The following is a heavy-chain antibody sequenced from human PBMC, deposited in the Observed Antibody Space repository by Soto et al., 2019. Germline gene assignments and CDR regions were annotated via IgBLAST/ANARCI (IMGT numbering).Heavy chain of an antibody. Sequence: ASVKVSCKASGYIFTGYYIHWVRQAPGQGLEWMGWISAYNGNTNYAQKLQGRVTMTTDTSTSTAYRELRSLRSDDTAVYYCARDQTPHCSSTSCYFVYYYYYGMDVWGQGTTVTVSS. V-gene: IGHV1-18*04. CDR3: ARDQTPHCSSTSCYFVYYYYYGMDV. CDR1: GYIFTGYY. D-gene: IGHD2-2*01. J-gene: IGHJ6*02. CDR2: ISAYNGNT.